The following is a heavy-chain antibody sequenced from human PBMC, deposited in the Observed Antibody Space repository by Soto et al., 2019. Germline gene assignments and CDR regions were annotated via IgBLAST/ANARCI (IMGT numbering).Heavy chain of an antibody. Sequence: TWGSLRLPCGAFGFTFISYWMSWVRQAPGKVLEWVANIKQDGSEKYYVDSVKGRFTISRDNAKNSLYLQMNSLGAEDTAVYYYARDFRDLPLSWGQGTLVTVSS. CDR1: GFTFISYW. CDR3: ARDFRDLPLS. CDR2: IKQDGSEK. V-gene: IGHV3-7*01. J-gene: IGHJ4*02.